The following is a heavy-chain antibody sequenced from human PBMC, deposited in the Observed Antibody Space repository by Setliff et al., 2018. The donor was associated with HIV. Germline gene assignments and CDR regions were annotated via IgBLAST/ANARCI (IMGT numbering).Heavy chain of an antibody. CDR3: ATRMGGSFDY. J-gene: IGHJ4*02. Sequence: SETLSLTCTVSGGSVSGYYWSWIRQPPGKGLEWIGSIYYSGSTHYNPSLQSRVTISVDTSKNQFPLKLSSVTAADTAVYYCATRMGGSFDYWGQGTLVTVSS. D-gene: IGHD2-15*01. V-gene: IGHV4-59*05. CDR1: GGSVSGYY. CDR2: IYYSGST.